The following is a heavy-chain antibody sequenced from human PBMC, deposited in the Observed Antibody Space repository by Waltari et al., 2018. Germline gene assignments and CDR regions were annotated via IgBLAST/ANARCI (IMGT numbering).Heavy chain of an antibody. Sequence: EVQLVQSGAEVKKPGASLKISCKGSGYSFTSYWLGRVRRIHGKGLDGVGIIYPGDSNTRYSPSFQGQVTISADKSISTAYLQWSSLKASNTAMYCCASGRWLAGEYQLQGGFDYWGQGTLVTVSS. J-gene: IGHJ4*02. V-gene: IGHV5-51*01. D-gene: IGHD2-2*01. CDR1: GYSFTSYW. CDR2: IYPGDSNT. CDR3: ASGRWLAGEYQLQGGFDY.